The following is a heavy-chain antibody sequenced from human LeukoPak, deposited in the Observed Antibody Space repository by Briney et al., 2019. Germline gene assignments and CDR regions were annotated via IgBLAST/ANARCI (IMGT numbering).Heavy chain of an antibody. J-gene: IGHJ3*02. D-gene: IGHD2-15*01. Sequence: PGGSLRLSCAASGFTFSTYEMSWVRQAPGKGLEWVSYISSSGNNIYYADSVKGRFTISRDNAQTSLYLQMNSLRDEDAAVYYCARGAPLVVVTTAAFDIWGQGTMVTVSS. V-gene: IGHV3-48*03. CDR3: ARGAPLVVVTTAAFDI. CDR1: GFTFSTYE. CDR2: ISSSGNNI.